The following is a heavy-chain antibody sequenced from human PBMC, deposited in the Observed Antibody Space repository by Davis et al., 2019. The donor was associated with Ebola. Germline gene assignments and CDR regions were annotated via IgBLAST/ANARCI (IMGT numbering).Heavy chain of an antibody. D-gene: IGHD3-22*01. CDR3: ARAGQGGSSGYYYYYYYGMDV. Sequence: GESLKISCAASGFTFSSYWMHWVRQAPGKGLVWVSRINSDGSSTSYADSVKGRFTISRDNAKNTLYLQMNSLRAEDTAVYYCARAGQGGSSGYYYYYYYGMDVWGQGTTVTVSS. J-gene: IGHJ6*02. CDR2: INSDGSST. CDR1: GFTFSSYW. V-gene: IGHV3-74*01.